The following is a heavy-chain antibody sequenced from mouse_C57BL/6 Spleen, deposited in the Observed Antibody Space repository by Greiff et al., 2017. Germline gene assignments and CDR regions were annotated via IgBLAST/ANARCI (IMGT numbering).Heavy chain of an antibody. CDR3: ASYFDY. CDR2: IDPSDSYT. J-gene: IGHJ2*01. CDR1: GYTFTSYW. Sequence: QVQLQQPGAERVKPGASVKLSCKASGYTFTSYWMQWVKQRPGQGLEWIGEIDPSDSYTNYNQKFKGKATLTVDTSASTAYMQLSSLTSEDSAVYYCASYFDYWGQGTTLTVSS. V-gene: IGHV1-50*01.